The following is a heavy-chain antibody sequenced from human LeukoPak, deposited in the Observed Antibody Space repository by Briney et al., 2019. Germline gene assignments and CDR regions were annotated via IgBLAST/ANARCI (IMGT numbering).Heavy chain of an antibody. J-gene: IGHJ4*02. CDR2: ISTSGGRT. Sequence: PGGSLRLSCAASGFILSNYGMSWVRQAPGKGLEWVSGISTSGGRTYYADSVKGRFTISRDNSKNTLYLQMNSLGAEDTAIYYCAKDRDGGSATTAKGFDYWAQGTRVTVSS. D-gene: IGHD1-26*01. CDR1: GFILSNYG. CDR3: AKDRDGGSATTAKGFDY. V-gene: IGHV3-23*01.